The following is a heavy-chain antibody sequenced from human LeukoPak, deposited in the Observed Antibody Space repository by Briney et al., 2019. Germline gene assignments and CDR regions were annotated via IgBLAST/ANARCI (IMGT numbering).Heavy chain of an antibody. Sequence: GGSLRLSCAASGFTFSSYSMNWVRQAPGKGLEGVSSISSSSSYIYYADSVKGRFTISRDNAKNSLYLQMNSLRAEDTAVYYCARDSTWDGYNLWGQGTPVTVSS. V-gene: IGHV3-21*01. J-gene: IGHJ4*02. CDR3: ARDSTWDGYNL. CDR1: GFTFSSYS. CDR2: ISSSSSYI. D-gene: IGHD5-24*01.